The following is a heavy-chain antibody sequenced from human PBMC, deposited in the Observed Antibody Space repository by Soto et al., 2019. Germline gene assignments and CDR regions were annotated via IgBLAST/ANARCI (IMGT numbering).Heavy chain of an antibody. V-gene: IGHV4-59*01. Sequence: SQTLSLTCILSASSISSYYWSWIRQPPGKGLEWIGNIYCSGSTNYNPSRESRVIMSVDSSKNQFSLMLNSVTAADTAVYYCARVGGYYGDYPNFDYWGQGILVTVSS. J-gene: IGHJ4*02. CDR1: ASSISSYY. CDR3: ARVGGYYGDYPNFDY. CDR2: IYCSGST. D-gene: IGHD4-17*01.